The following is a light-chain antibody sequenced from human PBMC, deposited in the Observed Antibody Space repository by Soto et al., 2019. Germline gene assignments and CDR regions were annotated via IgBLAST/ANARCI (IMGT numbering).Light chain of an antibody. CDR3: QQYNNGPWT. J-gene: IGKJ1*01. CDR1: QSVSSN. CDR2: GAS. Sequence: EIVMTQSPATLSVSPGERATLSCRASQSVSSNLAWYQQKPGQAPRLLIYGASTRATGIPARFSGSGSGTEFPLTISSLQSEDFAVYYCQQYNNGPWTFGQGTKVEIK. V-gene: IGKV3-15*01.